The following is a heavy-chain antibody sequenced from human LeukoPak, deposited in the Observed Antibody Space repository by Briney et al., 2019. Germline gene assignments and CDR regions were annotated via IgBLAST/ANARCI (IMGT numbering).Heavy chain of an antibody. V-gene: IGHV1-69*04. J-gene: IGHJ6*02. CDR2: IIPILGIA. CDR3: ARGILTGFRYGMDV. D-gene: IGHD3-9*01. Sequence: SVKVSCKASGGTFISYAISWVRQAPGQGLEWMGRIIPILGIANYAQKFQGRVTITADKSTSTAYMELSSLRSEDTAVYYCARGILTGFRYGMDVWGQGTTVTVSS. CDR1: GGTFISYA.